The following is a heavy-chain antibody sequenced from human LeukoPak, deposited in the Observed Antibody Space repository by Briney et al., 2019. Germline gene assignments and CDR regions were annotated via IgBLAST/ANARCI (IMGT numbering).Heavy chain of an antibody. V-gene: IGHV3-23*01. Sequence: GGSLRLSCAASGFTFSSYGMSWVRQAPGKGLEWVSGISGSGGSTYYADSVKGRFTVSRDNSKNTLYLQMNSLRAEDTAVYYCAKDGRYCSSTSCSFDTWGQGTVVTVSS. CDR1: GFTFSSYG. CDR3: AKDGRYCSSTSCSFDT. J-gene: IGHJ3*02. D-gene: IGHD2-2*01. CDR2: ISGSGGST.